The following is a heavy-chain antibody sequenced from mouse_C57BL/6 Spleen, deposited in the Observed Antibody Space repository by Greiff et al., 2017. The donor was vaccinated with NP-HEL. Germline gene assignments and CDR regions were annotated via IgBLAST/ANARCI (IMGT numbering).Heavy chain of an antibody. D-gene: IGHD4-1*01. J-gene: IGHJ1*03. CDR2: INPSNGGT. V-gene: IGHV1-53*01. CDR3: ARGGTGTEWYFDV. Sequence: QLQQPGTELVKPGASVKLSCKASGYTFTSYWMHWVKQRPGQGLEWIGNINPSNGGTNYNEKFKSKATLTVDKSSSTAYMQLSSLTSEDSAVYYCARGGTGTEWYFDVWGTGTTVTVSS. CDR1: GYTFTSYW.